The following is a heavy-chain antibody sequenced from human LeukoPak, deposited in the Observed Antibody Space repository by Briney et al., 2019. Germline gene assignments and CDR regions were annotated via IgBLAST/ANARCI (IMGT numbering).Heavy chain of an antibody. V-gene: IGHV3-23*01. CDR3: AKDQDIYDFWSGYYLAYDY. D-gene: IGHD3-3*01. Sequence: GGSLRLSCAASGFTFSSYAMSWVRQAPGKGLEWVSAISGSGGSTYYADSVKGRFTISRDNSKNTLYLQMNSLRVEDTAVYYCAKDQDIYDFWSGYYLAYDYWGQGTLVTVSS. J-gene: IGHJ4*02. CDR1: GFTFSSYA. CDR2: ISGSGGST.